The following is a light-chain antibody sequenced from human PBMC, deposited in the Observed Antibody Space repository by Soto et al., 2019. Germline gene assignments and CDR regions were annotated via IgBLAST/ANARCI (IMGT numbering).Light chain of an antibody. CDR1: QNINVY. Sequence: DMQVTHPPSSLSPCLGDIFTITFLISQNINVYLNWYQQKPGKAPKLLIYQTSTLQGGVPSRFSGSGSGTEFTLTISSLQPDDSATYYCQQYSRYRTFGQGTKVDIK. CDR3: QQYSRYRT. J-gene: IGKJ1*01. CDR2: QTS. V-gene: IGKV1-5*03.